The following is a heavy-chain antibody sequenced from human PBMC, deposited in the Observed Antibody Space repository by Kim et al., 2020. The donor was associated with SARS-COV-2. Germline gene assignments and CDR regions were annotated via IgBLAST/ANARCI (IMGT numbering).Heavy chain of an antibody. V-gene: IGHV3-30*02. Sequence: VKGRITTPRDNSKNTLYMQMNSLRAEDTAVYYCAKDRVIQLWSTYYYAMDVWGQGTTVTVSS. D-gene: IGHD5-18*01. J-gene: IGHJ6*02. CDR3: AKDRVIQLWSTYYYAMDV.